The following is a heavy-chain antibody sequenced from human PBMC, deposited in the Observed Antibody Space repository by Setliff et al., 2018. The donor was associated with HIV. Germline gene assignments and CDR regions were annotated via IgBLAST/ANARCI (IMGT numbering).Heavy chain of an antibody. Sequence: GASVKVSCKASGYTFRAYYIHWVRQAPGKGLEWMGRVDPEDGETKYAEKFQGRVTIMADTSTVTAYMEMSRLRSEDTAIYYCASPANYYYESGVCGYWGQGSLVTVSS. CDR3: ASPANYYYESGVCGY. CDR2: VDPEDGET. V-gene: IGHV1-69-2*01. D-gene: IGHD3-10*01. CDR1: GYTFRAYY. J-gene: IGHJ4*02.